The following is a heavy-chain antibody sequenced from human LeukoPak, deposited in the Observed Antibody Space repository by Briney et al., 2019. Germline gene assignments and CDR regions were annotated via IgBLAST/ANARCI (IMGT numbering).Heavy chain of an antibody. CDR2: INSGSGYTK. CDR3: AREIIEVPGSFDY. V-gene: IGHV3-11*04. J-gene: IGHJ4*02. Sequence: GGSLRLSCAASGFTFSDYFISWIRQTPGKGLEWISYINSGSGYTKYCADSVKGRFTISRDNARNSVYLQMNSLRAEDTAVYYCAREIIEVPGSFDYWGQGILVTVSS. D-gene: IGHD6-19*01. CDR1: GFTFSDYF.